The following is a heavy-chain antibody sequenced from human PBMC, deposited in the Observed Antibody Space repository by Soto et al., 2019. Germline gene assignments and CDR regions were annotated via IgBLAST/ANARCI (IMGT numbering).Heavy chain of an antibody. Sequence: QVHLVESGGGVVQPGRSLRLSCAASGFTCSSYAMHWVRQAPGKGLEWVAVISYDGSNKYYSDSVKGRFTISRDNSKNTLYLQMNSLRAEDMAVYYCPSLAAAGTGDWFDPWGQGTLVTVSS. D-gene: IGHD6-13*01. CDR3: PSLAAAGTGDWFDP. J-gene: IGHJ5*02. CDR1: GFTCSSYA. CDR2: ISYDGSNK. V-gene: IGHV3-30-3*01.